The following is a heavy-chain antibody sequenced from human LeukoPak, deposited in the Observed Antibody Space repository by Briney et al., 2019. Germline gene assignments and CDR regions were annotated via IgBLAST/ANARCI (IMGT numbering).Heavy chain of an antibody. D-gene: IGHD1-26*01. CDR2: IWSDGSYE. CDR1: GFSFSNYG. CDR3: AKPTWGSGSFLIDF. Sequence: GGSLRLPCVASGFSFSNYGMHWVRQAPGRGLEWVAVIWSDGSYEHYTDSVKGRFTISRDNSKNTLFLQLNSLRPEDTAVYYCAKPTWGSGSFLIDFWGQGTLVTVSS. J-gene: IGHJ4*02. V-gene: IGHV3-33*06.